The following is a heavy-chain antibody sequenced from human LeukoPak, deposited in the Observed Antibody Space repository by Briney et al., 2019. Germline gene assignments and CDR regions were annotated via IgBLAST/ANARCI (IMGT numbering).Heavy chain of an antibody. CDR2: ISSSGSTI. V-gene: IGHV3-11*01. Sequence: GSLRLSCAASGFTFSDYYMSWIRQAPGKGLEWVSYISSSGSTIYYADSVKGRFTISRDNAKNSLYLQMNSLRAEDTAVYYCARALYYDSSGYLYYFDYWGQGTLVTVSS. CDR3: ARALYYDSSGYLYYFDY. J-gene: IGHJ4*02. D-gene: IGHD3-22*01. CDR1: GFTFSDYY.